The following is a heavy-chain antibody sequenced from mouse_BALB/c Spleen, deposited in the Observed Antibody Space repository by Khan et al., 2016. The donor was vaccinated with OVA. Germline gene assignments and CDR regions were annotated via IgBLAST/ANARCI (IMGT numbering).Heavy chain of an antibody. V-gene: IGHV9-3-1*01. CDR2: INTYTGEP. CDR3: ARSNGNYWFAY. J-gene: IGHJ3*01. D-gene: IGHD2-1*01. CDR1: GYTFTNYG. Sequence: QIQLVQSGPELKKPGETVKISCKASGYTFTNYGMNWVKQAPGKGLKWMGWINTYTGEPTYADDFKGRFAFSLETSASTAYLRINNLKNEDTATYCCARSNGNYWFAYWGQGTLVTVSA.